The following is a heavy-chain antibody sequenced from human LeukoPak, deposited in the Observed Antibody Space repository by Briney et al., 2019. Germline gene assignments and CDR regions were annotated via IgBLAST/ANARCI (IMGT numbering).Heavy chain of an antibody. Sequence: PSETLSLTCTVSSGSISSGGYYWSWIRQHPGKGLEWIGYIYYSGSTYYNPSLKSRVTISVDTSKNQFSLNLSSVTAADTAVYYCARERTTTVLDYWGQGTLVTVSS. CDR3: ARERTTTVLDY. D-gene: IGHD4/OR15-4a*01. CDR2: IYYSGST. V-gene: IGHV4-31*03. J-gene: IGHJ4*02. CDR1: SGSISSGGYY.